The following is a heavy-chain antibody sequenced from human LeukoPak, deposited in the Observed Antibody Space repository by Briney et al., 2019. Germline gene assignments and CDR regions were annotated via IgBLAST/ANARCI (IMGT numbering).Heavy chain of an antibody. J-gene: IGHJ5*02. CDR2: INPNSGGT. CDR1: GYTFTGYY. D-gene: IGHD2-2*02. V-gene: IGHV1-2*02. Sequence: GASVKVSCKASGYTFTGYYIHWVRQAPGQGLEWMGWINPNSGGTNYAQKFQGRVTMTRDTSISTAYMELSRLRSDDTAVYYCARWGLYSTRAWFDPWGQGTLVTVSS. CDR3: ARWGLYSTRAWFDP.